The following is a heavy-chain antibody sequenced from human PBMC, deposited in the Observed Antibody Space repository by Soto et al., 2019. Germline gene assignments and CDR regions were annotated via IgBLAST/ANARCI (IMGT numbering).Heavy chain of an antibody. V-gene: IGHV1-69*06. CDR1: GGTFSSNA. CDR2: IIPIYDTS. D-gene: IGHD2-8*02. Sequence: QRQLVQSGAELKKPGSSVKVSCKASGGTFSSNAISWVRQAPGQGLEWLGGIIPIYDTSNYAEKFQGRVTISADRSTSTAYMELRSLRSEDTAVYYCARGAVMSVIPPRYTTDVWVQGTTVTVSS. J-gene: IGHJ6*02. CDR3: ARGAVMSVIPPRYTTDV.